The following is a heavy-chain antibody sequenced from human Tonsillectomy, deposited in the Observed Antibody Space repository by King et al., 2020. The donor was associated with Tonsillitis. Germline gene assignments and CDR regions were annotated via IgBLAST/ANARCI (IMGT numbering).Heavy chain of an antibody. V-gene: IGHV3-21*01. CDR1: GFTFSSYS. CDR2: ISGTSSYI. Sequence: VQLVESGGGLVKPGGSLRLSCAASGFTFSSYSMNWVRQAPGKGLEWVSSISGTSSYIYYADSLKGRFTISRDNAKNSLSLQMNSLRAEDTAVYYCARARYYYDNSCYYLFDGGGQRTLVT. D-gene: IGHD3-22*01. J-gene: IGHJ4*02. CDR3: ARARYYYDNSCYYLFDG.